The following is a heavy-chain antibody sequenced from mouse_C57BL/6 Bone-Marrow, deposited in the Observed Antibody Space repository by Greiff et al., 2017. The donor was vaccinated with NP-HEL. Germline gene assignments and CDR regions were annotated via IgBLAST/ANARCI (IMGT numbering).Heavy chain of an antibody. D-gene: IGHD1-1*01. CDR3: ARRGDITTVVATDYAMDY. CDR2: IDPANGNT. J-gene: IGHJ4*01. CDR1: GFNIKNTY. Sequence: EVQLQQSVAELVRPGASVKLSCTASGFNIKNTYMHWVKQRPEQGLEWIGRIDPANGNTKYAPKFQGKATITADTSSNTAYLQLSSLTSEDTAIDYCARRGDITTVVATDYAMDYWGQGTSVTVSS. V-gene: IGHV14-3*01.